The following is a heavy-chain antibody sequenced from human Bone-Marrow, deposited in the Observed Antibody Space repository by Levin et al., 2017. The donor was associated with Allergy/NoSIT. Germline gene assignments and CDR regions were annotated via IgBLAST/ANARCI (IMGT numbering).Heavy chain of an antibody. J-gene: IGHJ5*02. CDR1: GFIFSDHY. CDR2: SRNKTKNYST. D-gene: IGHD6-19*01. V-gene: IGHV3-72*01. CDR3: ARGTPVAGRTWLGH. Sequence: PGGSLRLSCAASGFIFSDHYMDWVRQTPGRGLEWVGRSRNKTKNYSTEYATFVKGRFTISRDDSKNSLYLQMNSLKTEDTAVYYCARGTPVAGRTWLGHWGQGTPVTVSS.